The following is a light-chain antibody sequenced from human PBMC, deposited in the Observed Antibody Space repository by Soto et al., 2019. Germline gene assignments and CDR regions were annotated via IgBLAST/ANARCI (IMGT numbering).Light chain of an antibody. CDR2: GAS. V-gene: IGKV3-20*01. CDR3: QHYGETPIT. CDR1: QSVSSSY. J-gene: IGKJ5*01. Sequence: EIVRTQSPATLSVSPGERATLSCRASQSVSSSYLAWYQQKPGQAPRLLIYGASSRATGIPDRFSGSGSGTDFTLTISRLEPEDFAVHYCQHYGETPITFGLVTRLEIK.